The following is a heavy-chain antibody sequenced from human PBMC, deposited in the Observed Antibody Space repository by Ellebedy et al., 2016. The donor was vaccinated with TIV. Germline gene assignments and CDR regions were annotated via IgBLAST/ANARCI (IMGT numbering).Heavy chain of an antibody. CDR1: GGTFSSYA. V-gene: IGHV1-69*13. CDR2: IIPIFGTA. Sequence: ASVKVSCKASGGTFSSYAISWVRQAPGQGLEWMGGIIPIFGTANYAQKFQGRVTITADESTSTAYMELSSLRSEDTAVYYCARDGPTGSGSYYSPSYGMDVWGQGTTVTVSS. CDR3: ARDGPTGSGSYYSPSYGMDV. D-gene: IGHD3-10*01. J-gene: IGHJ6*02.